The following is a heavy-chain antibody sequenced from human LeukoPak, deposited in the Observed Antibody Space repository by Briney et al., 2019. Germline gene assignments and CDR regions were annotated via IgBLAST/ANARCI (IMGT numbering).Heavy chain of an antibody. J-gene: IGHJ4*02. CDR3: TTGGVVVMSY. D-gene: IGHD3-22*01. CDR1: GFTFSNAW. Sequence: GGSLRLSCAASGFTFSNAWMSWVRQAPGKGLEWVGRIESKTDGGTTDYAAPVKGRFTISRDDSKNTLYLQMNSLKTEDTAVYYCTTGGVVVMSYWGQGTLVTVSS. CDR2: IESKTDGGTT. V-gene: IGHV3-15*04.